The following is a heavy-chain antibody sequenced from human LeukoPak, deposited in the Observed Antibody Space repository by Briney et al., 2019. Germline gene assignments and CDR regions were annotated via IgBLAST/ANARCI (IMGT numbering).Heavy chain of an antibody. V-gene: IGHV3-30*04. CDR3: ARSLVGAVYGSDY. J-gene: IGHJ4*02. Sequence: GGSLRLSCAASGFTFSSYAMHWVRQAPGKGLDWVTVISYDGKNKYYADSVKGRFTISRDNFKNTLYLQMNSLRPDDTAVYYCARSLVGAVYGSDYWGQGTLVTVSS. D-gene: IGHD1-26*01. CDR1: GFTFSSYA. CDR2: ISYDGKNK.